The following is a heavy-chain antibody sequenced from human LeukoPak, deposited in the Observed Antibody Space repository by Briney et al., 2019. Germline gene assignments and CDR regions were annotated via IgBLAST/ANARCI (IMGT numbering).Heavy chain of an antibody. V-gene: IGHV4-39*07. CDR1: GGSISSSSYS. J-gene: IGHJ6*03. Sequence: SETLSLTCTVSGGSISSSSYSWGWIRQPPGTGLEWIGSIYYSGNTYYNPSLKSRVTISVDTSKNQFSLKLSSVTAADTAVYYCARGIVVVVAAPPEARSYYYYMDVWGKGTTVTVSS. CDR2: IYYSGNT. D-gene: IGHD2-15*01. CDR3: ARGIVVVVAAPPEARSYYYYMDV.